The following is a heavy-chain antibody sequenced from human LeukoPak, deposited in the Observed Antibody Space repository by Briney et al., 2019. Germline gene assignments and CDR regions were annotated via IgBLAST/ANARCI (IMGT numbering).Heavy chain of an antibody. Sequence: GGSLRLSCAASGFTFSSYAMHWVRQAPGKGLEWVAVISYDGSNKYYADSVKGRFTISRDNSKNTLYLQMNSLRAEDTAVYYCARPAGVGYYDSSGYQNTDAFDIWGQGTMVTVS. J-gene: IGHJ3*02. V-gene: IGHV3-30-3*01. CDR2: ISYDGSNK. CDR3: ARPAGVGYYDSSGYQNTDAFDI. D-gene: IGHD3-22*01. CDR1: GFTFSSYA.